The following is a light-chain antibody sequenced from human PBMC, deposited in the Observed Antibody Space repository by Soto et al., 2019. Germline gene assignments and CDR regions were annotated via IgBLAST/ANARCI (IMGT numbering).Light chain of an antibody. CDR3: QQYHESQLT. Sequence: IPMTQSPSSLSASVGDRVPIPCRASQTISSYVNWYQQKPGEAPNLLIHTSFTLYSGIPARFSGSGSGTEFTLTISSLQPEDFAVYYCQQYHESQLTFGGGTKVDIK. J-gene: IGKJ4*01. CDR1: QTISSY. V-gene: IGKV1-39*01. CDR2: TSF.